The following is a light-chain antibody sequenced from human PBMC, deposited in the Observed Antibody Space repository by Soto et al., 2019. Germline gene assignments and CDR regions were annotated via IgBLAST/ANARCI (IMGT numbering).Light chain of an antibody. CDR1: QSVSSSF. Sequence: ESVLTQSPGTLSLSPGERATLSCRASQSVSSSFLAWYQLKPGQAPRLLIYGASSRATGIPDRFSGSGSGTYFTLTISRLEHEDFAVYYCQQYDSSPWTFGQGTKVEIK. J-gene: IGKJ1*01. CDR3: QQYDSSPWT. V-gene: IGKV3-20*01. CDR2: GAS.